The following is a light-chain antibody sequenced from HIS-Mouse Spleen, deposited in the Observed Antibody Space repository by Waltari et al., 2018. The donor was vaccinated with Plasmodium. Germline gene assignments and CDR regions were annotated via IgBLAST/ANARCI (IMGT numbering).Light chain of an antibody. CDR3: YSTDSSGNHRV. CDR1: ALPKKY. CDR2: EDS. J-gene: IGLJ3*02. V-gene: IGLV3-10*01. Sequence: SYELTQPPSVSVSPGQTARITCSGDALPKKYAYWYQQKSGQAPVLVIYEDSKRTSGIPERVSGSSAVTVATLTISGAQVEDEADYYCYSTDSSGNHRVFGGGTKLTVL.